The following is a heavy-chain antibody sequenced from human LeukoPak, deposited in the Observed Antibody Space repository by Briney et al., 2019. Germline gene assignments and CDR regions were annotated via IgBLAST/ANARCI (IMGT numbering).Heavy chain of an antibody. CDR3: ARDCGGDCYYYYGMDV. J-gene: IGHJ6*02. V-gene: IGHV3-74*01. CDR1: GFTFSSYW. Sequence: GGSLRLSCPASGFTFSSYWMHWVRQAPGKGLVWVSRINSDGSSTSYADSVKGRFTISRGNAKNTLYLQMNSLRAEDTAVYYCARDCGGDCYYYYGMDVWGQGTTVTVSS. CDR2: INSDGSST. D-gene: IGHD2-21*02.